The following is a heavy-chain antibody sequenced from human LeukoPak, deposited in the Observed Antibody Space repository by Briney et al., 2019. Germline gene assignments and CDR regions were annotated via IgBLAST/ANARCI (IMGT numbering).Heavy chain of an antibody. CDR3: AKDGVRSLGRAVAGTGLDY. J-gene: IGHJ4*02. Sequence: GGSLRLSCAASGFTFSSYGMHWVRQAPGKGLEWVAFIRYDGSNKYYADSVKGRFTISRDNSKNTLYLQMNSLRAEDTAVYYCAKDGVRSLGRAVAGTGLDYWGQGTLVTVSS. CDR1: GFTFSSYG. V-gene: IGHV3-30*02. D-gene: IGHD6-19*01. CDR2: IRYDGSNK.